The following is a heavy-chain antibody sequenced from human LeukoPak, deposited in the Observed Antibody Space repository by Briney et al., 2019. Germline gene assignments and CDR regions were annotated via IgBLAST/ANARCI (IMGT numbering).Heavy chain of an antibody. Sequence: PSETLSLTCTVSGGSISSYYWSWIRQPPGKGLEWIGYIYYSGSTNYNPSLKSRVTISVDTSKNQFSLKLSSVTAADTAVYYCASQGAVQRGAFDIWGQGTMVTVSS. D-gene: IGHD1-26*01. CDR3: ASQGAVQRGAFDI. J-gene: IGHJ3*02. V-gene: IGHV4-59*01. CDR2: IYYSGST. CDR1: GGSISSYY.